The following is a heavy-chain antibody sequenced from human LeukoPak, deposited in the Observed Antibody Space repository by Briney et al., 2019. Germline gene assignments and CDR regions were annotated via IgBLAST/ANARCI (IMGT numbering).Heavy chain of an antibody. CDR1: GYTFTSYG. CDR2: ISAYNGNT. V-gene: IGHV1-18*01. D-gene: IGHD6-13*01. Sequence: ASVKVSCKASGYTFTSYGISWVRQAPGQGLEWMGWISAYNGNTNYAQKLQGRVTMTTDTSTSTAYMELRSLRSDDTAMYYCARISRTLIAAAGKNWFDPWGQGTLVTVSS. J-gene: IGHJ5*02. CDR3: ARISRTLIAAAGKNWFDP.